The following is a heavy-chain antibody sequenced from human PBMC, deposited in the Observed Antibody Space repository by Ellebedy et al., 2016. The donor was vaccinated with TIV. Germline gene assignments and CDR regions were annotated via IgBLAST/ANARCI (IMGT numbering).Heavy chain of an antibody. D-gene: IGHD4-17*01. CDR1: GFSFRSYW. J-gene: IGHJ3*02. CDR3: ATDGSYGDYLSPQHAFTI. CDR2: INQDETKT. Sequence: GGSLRLSCAASGFSFRSYWMTWVRQAPGKGLEWVANINQDETKTFYVDSVEGRFTISRDNAKNSLFLQMNSLGVEDTAVYYCATDGSYGDYLSPQHAFTIWGQGTMVTVSS. V-gene: IGHV3-7*01.